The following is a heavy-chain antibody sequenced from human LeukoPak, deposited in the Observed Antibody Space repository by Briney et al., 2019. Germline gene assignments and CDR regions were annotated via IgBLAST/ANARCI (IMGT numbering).Heavy chain of an antibody. V-gene: IGHV4-59*08. Sequence: SETLSLTCTVSGGSISSHYWSWIRQPPGKVLEWIGYIYDSGSTTYNPSLKSRVTISEDTSKNQFSLKLSSVTAVDTAVYYCARAYNYNFDYWGQGTLVTVS. CDR3: ARAYNYNFDY. CDR2: IYDSGST. D-gene: IGHD1-20*01. J-gene: IGHJ4*02. CDR1: GGSISSHY.